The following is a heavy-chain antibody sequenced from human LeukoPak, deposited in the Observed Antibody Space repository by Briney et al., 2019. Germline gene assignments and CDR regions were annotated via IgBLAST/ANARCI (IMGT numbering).Heavy chain of an antibody. Sequence: QTGGSLRLSCAASGFTFSSYWMHWVRQAPGKGLVWVSRINSDGSSTSYADSVKGRFTISRDNAKNTLYLQMNSLRAEDTAVYYCAREQWLAPYYYYGMDVWGQGTTVTVS. V-gene: IGHV3-74*01. J-gene: IGHJ6*02. CDR1: GFTFSSYW. CDR2: INSDGSST. CDR3: AREQWLAPYYYYGMDV. D-gene: IGHD6-19*01.